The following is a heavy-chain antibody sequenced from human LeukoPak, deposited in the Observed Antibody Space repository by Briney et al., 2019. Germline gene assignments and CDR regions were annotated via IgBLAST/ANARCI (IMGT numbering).Heavy chain of an antibody. CDR3: ARDRGELLLTHFDY. CDR1: GYTFTSYG. J-gene: IGHJ4*02. V-gene: IGHV1-18*01. Sequence: ASVKVSCKASGYTFTSYGIGWVRQAPGQGLEWMGWISAYNGNTNYAQKLQGRVTMTTDTSTSTAYMELRSLRSDDTAVYYCARDRGELLLTHFDYWGQGTLVTVSS. D-gene: IGHD3-10*01. CDR2: ISAYNGNT.